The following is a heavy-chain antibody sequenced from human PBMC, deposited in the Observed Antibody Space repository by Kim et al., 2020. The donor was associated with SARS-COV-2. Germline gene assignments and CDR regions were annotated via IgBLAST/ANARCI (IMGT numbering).Heavy chain of an antibody. CDR3: ARDLGPTQDPDSRGQYHNW. J-gene: IGHJ5*01. Sequence: ASVKVSCKAYGYIFSNFYVHWVRQVPGQGPEWMGGINPSGGSTTYPQKLQGRVTMTSETSTSTVYMELSNLRPEDSAIYYCARDLGPTQDPDSRGQYHNW. V-gene: IGHV1-46*04. CDR1: GYIFSNFY. D-gene: IGHD3-22*01. CDR2: INPSGGST.